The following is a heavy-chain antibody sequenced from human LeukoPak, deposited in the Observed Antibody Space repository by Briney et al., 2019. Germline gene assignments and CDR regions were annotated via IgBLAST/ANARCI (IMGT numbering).Heavy chain of an antibody. J-gene: IGHJ3*02. D-gene: IGHD5-18*01. V-gene: IGHV1-46*01. CDR1: GYTFTNYY. CDR3: ARDHRGKQLWLTRPDEFDAFDI. Sequence: ASVKVSCKASGYTFTNYYMHWVRQAPGQGLKWMGIINPSAGSTSYAQKFQGRITVTRDTSTSTVYMELRSLRPEDTAVYYCARDHRGKQLWLTRPDEFDAFDIWGQGTMVTVSS. CDR2: INPSAGST.